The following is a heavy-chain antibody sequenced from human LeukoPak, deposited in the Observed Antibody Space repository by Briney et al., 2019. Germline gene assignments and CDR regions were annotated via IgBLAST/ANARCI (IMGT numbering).Heavy chain of an antibody. J-gene: IGHJ5*02. V-gene: IGHV3-30*02. CDR1: GFTFSSYG. CDR3: ARDFEYGIFGVAGWFDP. Sequence: GGALRLSCAASGFTFSSYGMHWVRQAPGKGLEGVAFIRYDGSNKYYADSVKGRFTISRDNSKNTLYLQMNSLRAEDTAVYYCARDFEYGIFGVAGWFDPWGQGTLVTVSS. CDR2: IRYDGSNK. D-gene: IGHD3-3*01.